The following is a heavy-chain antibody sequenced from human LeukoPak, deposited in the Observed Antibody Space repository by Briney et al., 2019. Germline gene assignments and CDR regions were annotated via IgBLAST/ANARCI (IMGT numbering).Heavy chain of an antibody. CDR2: IYHSGST. Sequence: PSGTLSLTCAVSGGSISSSNWWSWVRQPPGRGLEWIGEIYHSGSTNYNPSLKSRVTISVDKSKNQFSLKLSSVTAADTAVYYCARDSPGGDGYNAYDYWGQGTLVTVSS. V-gene: IGHV4-4*02. J-gene: IGHJ4*02. CDR3: ARDSPGGDGYNAYDY. D-gene: IGHD5-24*01. CDR1: GGSISSSNW.